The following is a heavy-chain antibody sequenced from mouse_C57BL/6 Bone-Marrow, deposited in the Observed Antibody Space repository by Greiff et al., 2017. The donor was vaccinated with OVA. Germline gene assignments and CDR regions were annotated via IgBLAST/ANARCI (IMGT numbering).Heavy chain of an antibody. V-gene: IGHV1-59*01. CDR1: GYTFTSYW. J-gene: IGHJ1*03. D-gene: IGHD2-14*01. CDR3: AGYRGWYFDV. CDR2: IDPSDSYT. Sequence: QVQLQQPGAELVRPGTSVKLSCKASGYTFTSYWMHWVKQRPGQGLEWIGVIDPSDSYTNYNQKFKGKATLTADTSSSTAYMQLSSLTSEDSAVYYGAGYRGWYFDVWGTGTTVTVSS.